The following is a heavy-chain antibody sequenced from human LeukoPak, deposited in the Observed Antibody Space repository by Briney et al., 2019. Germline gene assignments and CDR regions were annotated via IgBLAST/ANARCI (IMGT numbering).Heavy chain of an antibody. J-gene: IGHJ4*02. Sequence: QPGGSLRLSCAASGXTFSNYWMHWVRQAPGKGLVWVSRTNGDGSSTTYADSVEGRFIISIDNPKNTLYLQMNSLRAEDTAVYYCARDIAVAGNYFDYWGQGTLVNVSP. CDR1: GXTFSNYW. CDR3: ARDIAVAGNYFDY. D-gene: IGHD6-19*01. CDR2: TNGDGSST. V-gene: IGHV3-74*01.